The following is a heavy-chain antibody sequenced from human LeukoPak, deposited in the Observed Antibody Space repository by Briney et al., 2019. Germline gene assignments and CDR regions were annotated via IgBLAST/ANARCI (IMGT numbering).Heavy chain of an antibody. CDR1: GGTFSSYA. CDR2: IIPIFGTA. CDR3: ARDRPDIVLMSPNWFDP. Sequence: ASVRVSCKASGGTFSSYAISWVRQAPGQGLEWMGGIIPIFGTANYAQKFQGRVTITADKSTSIAYMELSSLRSEDTAVYYCARDRPDIVLMSPNWFDPWGQGTLVTVSS. D-gene: IGHD2-8*01. J-gene: IGHJ5*02. V-gene: IGHV1-69*06.